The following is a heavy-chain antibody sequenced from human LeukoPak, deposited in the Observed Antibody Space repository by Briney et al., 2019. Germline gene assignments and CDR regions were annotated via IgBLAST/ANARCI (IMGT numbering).Heavy chain of an antibody. V-gene: IGHV3-33*01. J-gene: IGHJ4*02. D-gene: IGHD3-10*01. CDR2: IWYDGSNK. CDR3: ARDPYGSGSYSSPYYFDY. Sequence: PGRSLRLSCAASGFTFSNYGMVWVRQAPGKGLEWVAVIWYDGSNKYYADSVKGRFTISRDNSKNTLYLQMNSLRAEDTAVYYCARDPYGSGSYSSPYYFDYWGQGTLVTVSS. CDR1: GFTFSNYG.